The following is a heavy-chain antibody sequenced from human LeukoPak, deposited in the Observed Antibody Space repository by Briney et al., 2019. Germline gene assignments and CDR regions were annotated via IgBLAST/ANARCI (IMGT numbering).Heavy chain of an antibody. CDR1: GGSISSDNYY. CDR2: IDTSGSA. CDR3: ARDRRRMVYAVWFDP. V-gene: IGHV4-61*02. J-gene: IGHJ5*02. D-gene: IGHD2-8*01. Sequence: PSETLSLTCTVTGGSISSDNYYWSCIRQPAGKGLEWIGRIDTSGSATYNPSLKSRVTISIDTSKNQFSLKLGSVTAADTAVYYCARDRRRMVYAVWFDPWGQGTLVTVSS.